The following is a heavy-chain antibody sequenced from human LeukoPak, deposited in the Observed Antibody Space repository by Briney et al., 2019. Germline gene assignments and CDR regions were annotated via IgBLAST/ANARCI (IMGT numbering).Heavy chain of an antibody. Sequence: PSETLSLTCTVSGGSISSYYWSWIRQPPGEGLEWIGYIYYSGSTNYNPSLKSRVTISVDTSKNQFSLKLSSVTAADTAVYYCARHVPVAQFDYWGQGTLVTVSS. D-gene: IGHD2-2*01. J-gene: IGHJ4*02. CDR3: ARHVPVAQFDY. CDR2: IYYSGST. V-gene: IGHV4-59*08. CDR1: GGSISSYY.